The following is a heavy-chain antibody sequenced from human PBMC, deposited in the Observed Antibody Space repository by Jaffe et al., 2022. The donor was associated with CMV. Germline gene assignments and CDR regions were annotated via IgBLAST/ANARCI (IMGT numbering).Heavy chain of an antibody. CDR1: GFTFSSYA. CDR2: ISGSGGST. V-gene: IGHV3-23*04. CDR3: AKVHIVVVTAIFPSAFDI. J-gene: IGHJ3*02. D-gene: IGHD2-21*02. Sequence: EVQLVESGGGLVQPGGSLRLSCAASGFTFSSYAMSWVRQAPGKGLEWVSGISGSGGSTYYADSVKGRFTISRDNSKNTLYLQMNSLRAEDTAVYYCAKVHIVVVTAIFPSAFDIWGQGTRVTVSS.